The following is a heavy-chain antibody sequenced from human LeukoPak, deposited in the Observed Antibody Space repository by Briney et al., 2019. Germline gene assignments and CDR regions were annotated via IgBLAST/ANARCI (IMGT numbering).Heavy chain of an antibody. Sequence: ASVKVSCKASGYTFTSYGISWVRQAPGQGLEWMGWISAYNGNTNYAQKLQGRVTMTTDTSTSTAYMELRSLRSDDTAVYYCARDTDIVVVPAAPDYRGRGTLVTVSS. CDR2: ISAYNGNT. J-gene: IGHJ4*02. CDR3: ARDTDIVVVPAAPDY. V-gene: IGHV1-18*01. D-gene: IGHD2-2*01. CDR1: GYTFTSYG.